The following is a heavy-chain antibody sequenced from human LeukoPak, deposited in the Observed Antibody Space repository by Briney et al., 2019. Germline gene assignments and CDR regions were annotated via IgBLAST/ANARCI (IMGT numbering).Heavy chain of an antibody. Sequence: GASVKVSCKASGGTFSSYAISWVRQAPGQGLEWMGRIIPILGIANYAQKFQGRVTITADKSTSTAYMELSSLRSEDTAVYYCARDPPNWGLEDYYYYGMDVWGQGTTVTVSS. J-gene: IGHJ6*02. D-gene: IGHD7-27*01. CDR1: GGTFSSYA. CDR3: ARDPPNWGLEDYYYYGMDV. V-gene: IGHV1-69*04. CDR2: IIPILGIA.